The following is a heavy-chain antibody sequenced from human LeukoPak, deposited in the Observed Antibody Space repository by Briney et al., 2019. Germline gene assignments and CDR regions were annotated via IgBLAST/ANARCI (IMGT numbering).Heavy chain of an antibody. J-gene: IGHJ6*04. CDR3: ARDLRVYDFWSGYYVG. CDR2: ISSSSSTI. V-gene: IGHV3-48*01. D-gene: IGHD3-3*01. Sequence: GSLRLSCAASGFTFSSYSMNWVRQAPGKGLEWVSYISSSSSTIYYADSVKGRFTISRDNAKNSLYLQMNSLRAEDTAVYYCARDLRVYDFWSGYYVGWGKGTTVTVSS. CDR1: GFTFSSYS.